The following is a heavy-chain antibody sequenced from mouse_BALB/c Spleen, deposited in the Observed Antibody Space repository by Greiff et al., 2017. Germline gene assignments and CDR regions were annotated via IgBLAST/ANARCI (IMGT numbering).Heavy chain of an antibody. J-gene: IGHJ4*01. CDR1: GFTFSSYY. CDR2: INSNGGST. CDR3: ARLYYGNYDYYAMDY. D-gene: IGHD2-1*01. Sequence: VMLVESGGGLVKLGGSLKLSCAASGFTFSSYYMSWVRQTPEKRLELVAAINSNGGSTYYPDTVKGRFTISRDNAKNTLYLQMSSLKSEDTALYYCARLYYGNYDYYAMDYWGQGTSVTVSS. V-gene: IGHV5-6-2*01.